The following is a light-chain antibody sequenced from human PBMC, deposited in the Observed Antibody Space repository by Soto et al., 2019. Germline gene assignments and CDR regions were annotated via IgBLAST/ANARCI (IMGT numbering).Light chain of an antibody. V-gene: IGLV2-14*01. J-gene: IGLJ1*01. CDR3: SSYTSSFRRV. Sequence: QSALTQPASVSGSPGQSITISCRGVSSDVGGYNHVSWYQQYTGKAPKLMIYEVSDRPSGVSNRFSGSKSGNTASLTISGLQAEDEADYYCSSYTSSFRRVFGTGTKVTVL. CDR2: EVS. CDR1: SSDVGGYNH.